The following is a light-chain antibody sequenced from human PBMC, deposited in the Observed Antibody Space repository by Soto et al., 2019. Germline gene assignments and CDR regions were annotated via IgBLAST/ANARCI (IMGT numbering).Light chain of an antibody. J-gene: IGKJ1*01. CDR2: GTS. CDR3: QQRSRT. Sequence: EIVLTQSPGTLSLSPGERATLSCRASQSISSSYLAWYQQKPGQAPRLLIYGTSIRATGIPDRFSGSGSGTDFTLTIRRLEPEDFAVYYCQQRSRTFGQGTKVEIK. CDR1: QSISSSY. V-gene: IGKV3-20*01.